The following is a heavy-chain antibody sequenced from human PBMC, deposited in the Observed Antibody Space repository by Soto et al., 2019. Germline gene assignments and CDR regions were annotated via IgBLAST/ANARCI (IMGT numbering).Heavy chain of an antibody. J-gene: IGHJ4*02. V-gene: IGHV3-9*01. Sequence: GGSLRLSCAASGFTFDDYAMHWVRQAPGKGLEWVSGISWNSGSIGYADSVKGRFTISRDNAKNSLYLQMNSLRAEDTALYYCARDPRITDFWGQGTLVTVSS. CDR3: ARDPRITDF. CDR1: GFTFDDYA. CDR2: ISWNSGSI. D-gene: IGHD3-16*01.